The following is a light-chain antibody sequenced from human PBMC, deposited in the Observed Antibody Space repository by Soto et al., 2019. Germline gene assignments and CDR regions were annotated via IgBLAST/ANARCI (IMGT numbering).Light chain of an antibody. CDR2: GAS. Sequence: EIVLTQSPGTLSLSPGESATLSCRVSQTTSPKYVAWYQQRRGLAPRLLVYGASKRAAGIPDRFSGSGSATDFTLTISRLEPEDFAVYYCQQYCRSPTFGQGTRLEIK. CDR1: QTTSPKY. J-gene: IGKJ5*01. CDR3: QQYCRSPT. V-gene: IGKV3-20*01.